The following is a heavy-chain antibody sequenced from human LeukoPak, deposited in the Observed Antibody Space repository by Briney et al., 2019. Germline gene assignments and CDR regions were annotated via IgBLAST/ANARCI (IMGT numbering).Heavy chain of an antibody. CDR1: GGSISTYF. CDR2: IYYSGST. CDR3: ARHSRYGDFDY. Sequence: SETLSLTCTVSGGSISTYFWSWIRQPPGKGLEWIAYIYYSGSTSYNPSLKTRVTISVDMSKNQFSLKLSSVTAADTAVYYCARHSRYGDFDYWGQGTLLTVSS. J-gene: IGHJ4*02. D-gene: IGHD4-17*01. V-gene: IGHV4-59*08.